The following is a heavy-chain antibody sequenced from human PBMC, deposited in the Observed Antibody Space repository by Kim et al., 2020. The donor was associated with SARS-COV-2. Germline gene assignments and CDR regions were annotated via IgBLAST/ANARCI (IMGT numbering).Heavy chain of an antibody. V-gene: IGHV4-34*01. D-gene: IGHD3-10*01. J-gene: IGHJ5*02. CDR3: ARGPGYYGSGRGRFDP. CDR2: INHSGST. Sequence: GSLSLTCAVYGGSFSGYYWSWIRQPPGKGLEWVGEINHSGSTNYNPSLKSRVTISVDTSKNQFSLKLSSVTAADTAVYYCARGPGYYGSGRGRFDPWGQGTLVTVSS. CDR1: GGSFSGYY.